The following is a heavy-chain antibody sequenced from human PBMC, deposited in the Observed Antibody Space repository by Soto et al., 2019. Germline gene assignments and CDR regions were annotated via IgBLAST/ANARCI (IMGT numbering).Heavy chain of an antibody. J-gene: IGHJ6*02. CDR1: GGSVSSGSYY. Sequence: SETLSLTCTVSGGSVSSGSYYWSWIRQPPGKGLEWIGYIYYSGSTNYNPSLKSRVTISVDTSKNQFSLKLSSVTAADTAVYYCARDRGLGYCSGGSCPRRYGMDVWGQGTTVTVSS. CDR2: IYYSGST. CDR3: ARDRGLGYCSGGSCPRRYGMDV. V-gene: IGHV4-61*01. D-gene: IGHD2-15*01.